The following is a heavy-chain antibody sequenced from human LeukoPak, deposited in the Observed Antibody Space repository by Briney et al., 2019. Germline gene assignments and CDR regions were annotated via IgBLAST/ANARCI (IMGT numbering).Heavy chain of an antibody. CDR3: ARDVFDYGDYEDAFDI. J-gene: IGHJ3*02. D-gene: IGHD4-17*01. V-gene: IGHV3-11*01. CDR1: GFTFSDYY. CDR2: ISSGGSTI. Sequence: GGSLRLSCAASGFTFSDYYMSWIRQAPGKGLEWVSYISSGGSTIYYADSVKGRFTISRDNAKNSLYLQMNSLRAEDTAVYYCARDVFDYGDYEDAFDIWGQGTMVTVSS.